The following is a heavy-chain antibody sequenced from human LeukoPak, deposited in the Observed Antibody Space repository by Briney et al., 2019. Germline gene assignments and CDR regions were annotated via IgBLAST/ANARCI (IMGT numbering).Heavy chain of an antibody. CDR3: ARDGGSFSYNMDV. D-gene: IGHD1-26*01. CDR2: NIPIFGTA. Sequence: SVKVSCKASGGTFSSYAISWVRQAPGQGLEWMGGNIPIFGTANYAQKFQGRVTITADESTSTAYMELSSLRSEDTAVYFCARDGGSFSYNMDVWGQGTTVTVSS. J-gene: IGHJ6*02. CDR1: GGTFSSYA. V-gene: IGHV1-69*13.